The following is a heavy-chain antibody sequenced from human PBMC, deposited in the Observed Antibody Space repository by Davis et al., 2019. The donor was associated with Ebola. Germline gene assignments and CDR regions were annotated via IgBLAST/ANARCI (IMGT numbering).Heavy chain of an antibody. Sequence: GESLTLSCAASGFNFRNFAIHWLRQPPGKGLEWVARISNDGMNGSYADSVKGRFTISSDNSKNTVLLEMNSLKVEDTAVYYCAKDKGDVVVMVPANLFDPWGQGTLVTVSS. J-gene: IGHJ5*02. D-gene: IGHD2-15*01. CDR2: ISNDGMNG. CDR1: GFNFRNFA. CDR3: AKDKGDVVVMVPANLFDP. V-gene: IGHV3-30*04.